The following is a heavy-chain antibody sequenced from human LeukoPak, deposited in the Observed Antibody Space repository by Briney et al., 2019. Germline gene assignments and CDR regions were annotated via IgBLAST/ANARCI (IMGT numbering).Heavy chain of an antibody. CDR1: GCTFTSYY. CDR2: INPSGGST. Sequence: ASVKVSCKASGCTFTSYYMHWVRQAPGQGLEWMGIINPSGGSTSYAQKFQGRVTMTRDTSTSTVYMELSSLRSEDTAVYYCAGSSAPGDYYYYGMDVWGQGTTVTVSS. D-gene: IGHD3-10*01. J-gene: IGHJ6*02. CDR3: AGSSAPGDYYYYGMDV. V-gene: IGHV1-46*01.